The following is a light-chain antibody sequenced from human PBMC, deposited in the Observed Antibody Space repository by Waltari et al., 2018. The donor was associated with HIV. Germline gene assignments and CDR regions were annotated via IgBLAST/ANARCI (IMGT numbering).Light chain of an antibody. V-gene: IGKV3-11*01. CDR1: QSVSRY. J-gene: IGKJ2*01. CDR3: QQCSNWPPI. Sequence: EIVLTQSPVTLSLSPGQTATLSCRASQSVSRYVAWYKQKPGQPPRLLIYDGFNRATGVPARFSGSASGTDFTLTISSLEPEDFAVYFCQQCSNWPPIFGQGTKLEIK. CDR2: DGF.